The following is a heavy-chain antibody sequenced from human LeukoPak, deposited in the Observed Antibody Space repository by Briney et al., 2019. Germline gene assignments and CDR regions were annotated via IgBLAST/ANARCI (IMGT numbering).Heavy chain of an antibody. D-gene: IGHD4-23*01. CDR3: AKDQGPVVNDGPGAFDI. CDR2: ISYDGSNK. V-gene: IGHV3-30*18. CDR1: GFTFSSYG. J-gene: IGHJ3*02. Sequence: GRSLRPSCAASGFTFSSYGMHWVRQAPGKGLEWVAVISYDGSNKYYADSVKGRFTISRDNSKNTLYLQMNSLRAEDTAVYYCAKDQGPVVNDGPGAFDIWGQGTMVTVSS.